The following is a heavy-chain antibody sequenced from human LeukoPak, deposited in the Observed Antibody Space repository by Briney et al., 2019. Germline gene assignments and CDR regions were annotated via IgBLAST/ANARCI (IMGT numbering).Heavy chain of an antibody. CDR3: ARVDDTAMGDY. CDR1: GYTFTNYA. J-gene: IGHJ4*02. D-gene: IGHD5-18*01. CDR2: ISTNTGSP. Sequence: ASVKVSCKASGYTFTNYAMNWVRQAPGQGLEWMGWISTNTGSPTYAQGFTGRFVFSLDTSVSTAYLQISSLKAEDTAVYYCARVDDTAMGDYWGQGTLVTVSS. V-gene: IGHV7-4-1*02.